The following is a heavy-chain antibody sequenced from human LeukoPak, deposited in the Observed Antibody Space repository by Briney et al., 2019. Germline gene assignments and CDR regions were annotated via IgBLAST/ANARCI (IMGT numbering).Heavy chain of an antibody. CDR1: GFTLSTNA. V-gene: IGHV3-23*01. Sequence: GGSLRLSCLTSGFTLSTNAMSWVRQAPGKGLEWISGISGSGASTYYADSVKGRFTISGDDSRNTLYLQMNSLRGDDTAVYYCAKDVGKWESLHFFDYWGQGALVTVSS. CDR3: AKDVGKWESLHFFDY. J-gene: IGHJ4*02. D-gene: IGHD1-26*01. CDR2: ISGSGAST.